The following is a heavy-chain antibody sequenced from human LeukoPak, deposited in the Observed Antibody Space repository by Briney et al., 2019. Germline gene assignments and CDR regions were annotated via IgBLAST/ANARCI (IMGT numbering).Heavy chain of an antibody. CDR3: ARDGERGGSYYVFDY. V-gene: IGHV7-4-1*02. CDR2: INTNTGNP. CDR1: GGTFSNYA. J-gene: IGHJ4*02. D-gene: IGHD1-26*01. Sequence: ASVKVSCKASGGTFSNYAIGWVRQAPGQGLEWMGWINTNTGNPTYAQSFTGRFVFSLDTSVSTAYLQISSLKAEDTAVYYCARDGERGGSYYVFDYWGQGTLVTVSS.